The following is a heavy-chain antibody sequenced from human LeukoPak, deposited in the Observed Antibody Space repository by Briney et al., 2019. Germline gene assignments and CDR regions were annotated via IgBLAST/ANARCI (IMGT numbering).Heavy chain of an antibody. CDR1: GYTFTSYG. V-gene: IGHV1-18*01. Sequence: ASVKVSCTASGYTFTSYGISWVRQAPGQGLEWMGWISAYNGNTNYAQKLQGRVTMPTDTSASTAYMQLRSLRSDDTAVYYCARERWEYQLLLWDYWGQGTLVTVSS. CDR3: ARERWEYQLLLWDY. D-gene: IGHD2-2*01. CDR2: ISAYNGNT. J-gene: IGHJ4*01.